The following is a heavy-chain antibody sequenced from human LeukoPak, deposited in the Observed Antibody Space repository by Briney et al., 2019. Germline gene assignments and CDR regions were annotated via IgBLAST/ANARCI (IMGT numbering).Heavy chain of an antibody. V-gene: IGHV4-30-2*01. CDR3: ARDCSSTSCYSYYYMDV. CDR1: GGSISSGGYY. J-gene: IGHJ6*03. Sequence: SETLSLTCTVSGGSISSGGYYWSWIRQPPGKGLEWIGYIYHSGSTYYNPSLKSRVTISVDRSKNQFSLKLSSVTAADTAVYYCARDCSSTSCYSYYYMDVWGKGATVTVSS. D-gene: IGHD2-2*02. CDR2: IYHSGST.